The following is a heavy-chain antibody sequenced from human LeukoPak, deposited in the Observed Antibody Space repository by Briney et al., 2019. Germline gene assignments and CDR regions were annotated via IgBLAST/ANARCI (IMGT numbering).Heavy chain of an antibody. CDR2: IKKDGSEE. Sequence: PGGSLRLSCRAFGFTFSSYWMSWVRQAPGKGLEWVANIKKDGSEEFYVDSMKGRFTISRDNAKNSLFLQMNSLRVDDTAVYFCARDGAARGSGSFGDWGQGTLVTVSS. V-gene: IGHV3-7*03. D-gene: IGHD3-10*01. CDR3: ARDGAARGSGSFGD. CDR1: GFTFSSYW. J-gene: IGHJ4*02.